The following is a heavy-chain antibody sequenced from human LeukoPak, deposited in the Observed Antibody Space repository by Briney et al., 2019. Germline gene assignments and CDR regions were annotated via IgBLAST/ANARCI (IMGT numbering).Heavy chain of an antibody. D-gene: IGHD1-26*01. CDR3: AKTFYSGSYLGCDY. V-gene: IGHV3-23*01. CDR2: ISGGGST. Sequence: GGSLRLSCAASGFTFSSYDMSWVRQAPGKGLEWVSSISGGGSTYYADSVKGRFTISRDNSETTLYLQMNSLRAEDTAVYYCAKTFYSGSYLGCDYWGQGTLVTVSS. J-gene: IGHJ4*02. CDR1: GFTFSSYD.